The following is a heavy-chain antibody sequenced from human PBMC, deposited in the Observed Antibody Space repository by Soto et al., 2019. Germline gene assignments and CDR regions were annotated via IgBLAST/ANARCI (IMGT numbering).Heavy chain of an antibody. CDR1: GGSVGNSNYY. D-gene: IGHD2-8*01. J-gene: IGHJ4*02. Sequence: PSETLSLTCTVSGGSVGNSNYYWSWIRQSPGKGLEWIGCVYSSGRSYSKSSVQSRVTISVDTSKNHFSLNLNSVTASDTAVYFCVRQRNSVLTQASSDYWGPGALVTVSS. CDR2: VYSSGRS. CDR3: VRQRNSVLTQASSDY. V-gene: IGHV4-39*01.